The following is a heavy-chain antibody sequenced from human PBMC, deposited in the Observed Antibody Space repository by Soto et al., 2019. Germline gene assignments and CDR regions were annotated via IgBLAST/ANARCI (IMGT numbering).Heavy chain of an antibody. D-gene: IGHD1-1*01. CDR2: IYYSGST. CDR3: ARRGTVDPTTFDY. V-gene: IGHV4-39*01. Sequence: QLQLQESGPGLVKPSETLSLTCTVSGGSISSSSYYWGWIRQPPGKGLEWIGSIYYSGSTYYNPSLKSRVTISVDTSKNQFSLKLSSVTAADTAVYYCARRGTVDPTTFDYWGQGTLVTVSS. J-gene: IGHJ4*02. CDR1: GGSISSSSYY.